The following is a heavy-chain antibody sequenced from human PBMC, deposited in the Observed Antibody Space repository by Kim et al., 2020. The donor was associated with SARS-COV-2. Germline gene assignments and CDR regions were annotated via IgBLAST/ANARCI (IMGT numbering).Heavy chain of an antibody. Sequence: ETLSLTCTVSGGSISSYYWSWIRQPPGKGLEWIGYIYYSGSTNYNPSLKSRVTISVDTSKNQFSLKLSSVTAADTAVYYCARDPSDPLTPGPNWFDPWGQGTLVTVSS. J-gene: IGHJ5*02. CDR2: IYYSGST. CDR3: ARDPSDPLTPGPNWFDP. V-gene: IGHV4-59*01. CDR1: GGSISSYY.